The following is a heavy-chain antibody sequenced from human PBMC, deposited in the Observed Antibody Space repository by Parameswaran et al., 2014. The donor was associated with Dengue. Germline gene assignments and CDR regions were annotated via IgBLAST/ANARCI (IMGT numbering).Heavy chain of an antibody. CDR3: ARTGIVGARRDFDL. J-gene: IGHJ2*01. D-gene: IGHD1-26*01. CDR2: INPNSGGT. Sequence: WVRQAPGQGLEWMGWINPNSGGTNYAQKFQGRVTMTRDTSISTAYMELSRLRSDDTAVYYCARTGIVGARRDFDLWGRGTLVTVSS. V-gene: IGHV1-2*02.